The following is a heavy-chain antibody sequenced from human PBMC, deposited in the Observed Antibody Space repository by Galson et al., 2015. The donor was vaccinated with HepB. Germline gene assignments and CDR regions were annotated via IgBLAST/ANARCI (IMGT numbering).Heavy chain of an antibody. CDR3: AREGYYDVLTPAGPLFDY. CDR2: TSIDGSNQ. J-gene: IGHJ4*02. V-gene: IGHV3-30*04. Sequence: SLRLSCAASEFTFRSYAMHWVRQAPGKGLEWVAVTSIDGSNQDYADSVKGRFTISRDNSRNTLYLQVNSLRPEDTAVYYCAREGYYDVLTPAGPLFDYWGQGTLVTVSS. CDR1: EFTFRSYA. D-gene: IGHD3-9*01.